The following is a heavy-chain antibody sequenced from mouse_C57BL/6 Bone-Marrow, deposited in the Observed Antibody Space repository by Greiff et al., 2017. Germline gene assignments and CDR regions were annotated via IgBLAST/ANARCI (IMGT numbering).Heavy chain of an antibody. CDR1: GFNITDDY. CDR2: IDPENGDT. D-gene: IGHD1-1*01. V-gene: IGHV14-4*01. CDR3: AKSGSGY. Sequence: VQLQQSGAELVRPGASVKLSCTASGFNITDDYMHWVKQRPEHGLEWIGWIDPENGDTEYASKFQGKATITADTSSNTAYLQLSSLTSEDTAVYYCAKSGSGYWGQGTTLTVSS. J-gene: IGHJ2*01.